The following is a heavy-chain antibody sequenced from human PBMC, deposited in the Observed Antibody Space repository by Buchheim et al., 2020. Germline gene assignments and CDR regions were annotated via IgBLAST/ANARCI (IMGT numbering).Heavy chain of an antibody. CDR3: AKSGKMYQYYYMDV. D-gene: IGHD2-2*01. V-gene: IGHV4-39*01. CDR1: GGSIISSSYY. J-gene: IGHJ6*03. Sequence: QLQVRESGPGLVRPSETLFLTCTVSGGSIISSSYYWGWVRQPPGKGLEWIGSISYSGITYYTPSLKSRVTMSVDTSKDQFSLKLSSVTAADTAVYYCAKSGKMYQYYYMDVWGKGTT. CDR2: ISYSGIT.